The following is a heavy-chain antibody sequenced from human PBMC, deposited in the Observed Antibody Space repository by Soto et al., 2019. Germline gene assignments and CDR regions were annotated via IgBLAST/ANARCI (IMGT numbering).Heavy chain of an antibody. CDR3: AREGLTGTIGIYYSYGMDV. J-gene: IGHJ6*02. V-gene: IGHV4-59*01. Sequence: QVQLQESGPGLVKPSETLSLTCTVSGGSISSYYWSWIRQPPGKGLEWIGYIYYSGSTNYNPSLKSRVTISVDTSTNLFSLKLSSVTAADTAVYYCAREGLTGTIGIYYSYGMDVWGQGTTVTVSS. CDR1: GGSISSYY. D-gene: IGHD1-7*01. CDR2: IYYSGST.